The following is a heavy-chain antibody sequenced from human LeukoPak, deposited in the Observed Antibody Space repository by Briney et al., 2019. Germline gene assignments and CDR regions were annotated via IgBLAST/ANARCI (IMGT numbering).Heavy chain of an antibody. V-gene: IGHV3-7*05. CDR3: ARDGAYSSGWYYFDY. CDR1: GFTFSSYW. CDR2: IKQDGSEK. Sequence: GGSLRLSCAASGFTFSSYWMSWVRQAPGKGLEWVANIKQDGSEKYYVDSVNGRFAISRDNAKNSLYLQMNSLRAEDTAVYYCARDGAYSSGWYYFDYWGQGTLVTVSS. D-gene: IGHD6-19*01. J-gene: IGHJ4*02.